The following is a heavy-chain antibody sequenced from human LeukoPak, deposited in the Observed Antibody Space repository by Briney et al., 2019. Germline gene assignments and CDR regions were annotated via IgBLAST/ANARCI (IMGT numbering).Heavy chain of an antibody. D-gene: IGHD3-16*01. CDR3: ARLPPHYSSTWGFFDN. CDR1: GGSISINY. J-gene: IGHJ4*02. CDR2: ITDSGRI. V-gene: IGHV4-59*08. Sequence: SETLSPTCTVSGGSISINYWTWIRQTPGNGLEWIAYITDSGRIKCNPSLESRVTISKDMSKNQFSLKLSSMTAADTAVYYCARLPPHYSSTWGFFDNWGQGTLVTVSS.